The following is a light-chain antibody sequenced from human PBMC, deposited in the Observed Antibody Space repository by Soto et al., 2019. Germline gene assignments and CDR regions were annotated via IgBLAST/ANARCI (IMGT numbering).Light chain of an antibody. CDR1: QNIRSR. Sequence: DFQMTQSPSTLSASVGDRVTITCRASQNIRSRLAWYQQKPGKAPKLLIYKASTLKSGVPSRFSGSGSETEFTLTISGLQPGDSATYYCQQYNSYSPTFGQGTKVDI. V-gene: IGKV1-5*03. CDR2: KAS. CDR3: QQYNSYSPT. J-gene: IGKJ1*01.